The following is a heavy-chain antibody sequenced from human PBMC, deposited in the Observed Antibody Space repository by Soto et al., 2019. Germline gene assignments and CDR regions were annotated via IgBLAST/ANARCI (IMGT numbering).Heavy chain of an antibody. V-gene: IGHV3-23*01. CDR2: ISGSGGST. CDR1: GFTFSSYA. Sequence: EVQLLESGGGLVQPGGSLRLSCAASGFTFSSYAMSWVRQAPGKGLEWVSAISGSGGSTYYADSVKGRFTISRDNSKNTLYLQMNSLRAEDTAVYYCAKDKRRGYCTNGVCSYYYGMDVWGQGTTVTVSS. J-gene: IGHJ6*02. CDR3: AKDKRRGYCTNGVCSYYYGMDV. D-gene: IGHD2-8*01.